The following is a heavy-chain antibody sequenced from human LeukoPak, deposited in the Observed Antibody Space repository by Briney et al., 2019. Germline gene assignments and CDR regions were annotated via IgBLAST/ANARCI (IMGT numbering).Heavy chain of an antibody. CDR2: IYTSGST. D-gene: IGHD5-24*01. V-gene: IGHV4-61*02. Sequence: PSETLSLTCAVSGGSISSGGYYWSWIRQPAGKGLEWIGRIYTSGSTNYNPSLKSRVTISVDTSKNQFSLKLSSVTAADTAVYYCAREGRSMGRLDWFDPWGQGTLVTVSS. CDR3: AREGRSMGRLDWFDP. CDR1: GGSISSGGYY. J-gene: IGHJ5*02.